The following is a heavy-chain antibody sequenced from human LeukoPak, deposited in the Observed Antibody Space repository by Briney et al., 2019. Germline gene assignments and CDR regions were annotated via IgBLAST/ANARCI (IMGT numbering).Heavy chain of an antibody. CDR3: ASRGHYYDSSGYRVYYFDY. D-gene: IGHD3-22*01. V-gene: IGHV1-24*01. Sequence: ASVKVSCKVSGYTLTELSMHWVRQAPGKGLEWMGGFDPEDGETIYAQKFQGRVTMTEDTSTDTAHMELSSLRSEDTAVYYCASRGHYYDSSGYRVYYFDYWGQGTPVTVSS. J-gene: IGHJ4*02. CDR2: FDPEDGET. CDR1: GYTLTELS.